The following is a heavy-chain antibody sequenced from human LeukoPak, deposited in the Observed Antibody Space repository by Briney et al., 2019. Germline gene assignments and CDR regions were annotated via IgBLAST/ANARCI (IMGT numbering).Heavy chain of an antibody. CDR3: ARHAWGYSNWFDP. CDR1: GFSFRTYW. V-gene: IGHV4-39*01. Sequence: PGGSLRLSCAASGFSFRTYWMSWIRQPPGKGLEWIGTIYYSGSTYYNPSLKSRVTISIDTSKNQFSLKLNSVTTADTAVYYCARHAWGYSNWFDPWGQGTLVTVSS. J-gene: IGHJ5*02. D-gene: IGHD5-18*01. CDR2: IYYSGST.